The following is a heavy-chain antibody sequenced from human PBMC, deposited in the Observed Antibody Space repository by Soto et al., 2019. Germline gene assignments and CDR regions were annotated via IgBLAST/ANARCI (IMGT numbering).Heavy chain of an antibody. CDR1: GGSFSGYY. CDR3: ARGDTAMVLYYYGMDV. V-gene: IGHV4-34*01. J-gene: IGHJ6*02. CDR2: INHSGST. D-gene: IGHD5-18*01. Sequence: SETVSLTCAVYGGSFSGYYWSWIRQPPGKGLEWIGEINHSGSTNYNPSLKSRVTISVDTSKNQFSLKLSSVTAADTAVYYCARGDTAMVLYYYGMDVWGQGTTVTVSS.